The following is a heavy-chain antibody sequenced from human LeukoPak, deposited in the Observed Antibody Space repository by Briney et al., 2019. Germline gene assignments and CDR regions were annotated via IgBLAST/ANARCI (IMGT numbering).Heavy chain of an antibody. J-gene: IGHJ4*02. Sequence: SSETLSLTCTVSGGSISSYYWSWIRQPPGKGLEWIGYIYYSGSTNYNPSLKSRVTISVDTSKNQFSLKLSSVTAAETAVYYCARGPTTVTRAFDYWGQGTLVTVSS. V-gene: IGHV4-59*01. D-gene: IGHD4-17*01. CDR1: GGSISSYY. CDR3: ARGPTTVTRAFDY. CDR2: IYYSGST.